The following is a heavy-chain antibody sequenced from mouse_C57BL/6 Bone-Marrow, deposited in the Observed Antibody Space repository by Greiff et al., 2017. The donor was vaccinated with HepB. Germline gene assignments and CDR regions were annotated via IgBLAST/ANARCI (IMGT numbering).Heavy chain of an antibody. CDR2: IDPENGDT. D-gene: IGHD2-4*01. CDR1: GFNIKDDY. V-gene: IGHV14-4*01. J-gene: IGHJ3*01. CDR3: TTGGDYDWFAY. Sequence: VQLKQSGAELVRPGASVKLSCTASGFNIKDDYMHWVKQRPEQGLEWIGWIDPENGDTEYASKFQGKATITADTSSNTAYLQLSSLTSEDTAVYYCTTGGDYDWFAYWGQGTLVTGSA.